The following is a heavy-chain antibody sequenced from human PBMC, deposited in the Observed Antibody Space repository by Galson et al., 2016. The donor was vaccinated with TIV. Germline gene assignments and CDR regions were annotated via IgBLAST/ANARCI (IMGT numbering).Heavy chain of an antibody. D-gene: IGHD1-26*01. CDR2: INSDGSTT. V-gene: IGHV3-74*03. Sequence: SLRLSCAASGFTFSFYWMHWVRQAPGKGLVWLSRINSDGSTTTYVDSVEGRFTISRDNAKNTLYLQMNSLRAEDTAIYYCARVEESPLVGSKPFDYWGQGALVTVSS. J-gene: IGHJ4*02. CDR1: GFTFSFYW. CDR3: ARVEESPLVGSKPFDY.